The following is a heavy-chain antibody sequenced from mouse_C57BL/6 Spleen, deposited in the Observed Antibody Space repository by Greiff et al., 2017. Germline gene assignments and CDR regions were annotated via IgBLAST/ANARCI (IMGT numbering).Heavy chain of an antibody. CDR1: GFNIKDDY. V-gene: IGHV14-4*01. D-gene: IGHD4-1*01. Sequence: EVQLQQSGAELVRPGASVKLSCTASGFNIKDDYMHWVKQRPEQGLEWIGWIDPENGDTEYASKFQGKATITADTSSNTAYLQLSSLTSEDTAVYYCTTLTVSGYFDYWGQGTTLTVSS. CDR3: TTLTVSGYFDY. J-gene: IGHJ2*01. CDR2: IDPENGDT.